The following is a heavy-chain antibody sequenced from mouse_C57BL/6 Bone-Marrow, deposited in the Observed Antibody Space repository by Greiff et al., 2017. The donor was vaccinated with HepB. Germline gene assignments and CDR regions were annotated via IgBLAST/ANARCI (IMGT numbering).Heavy chain of an antibody. CDR3: AREYYYGSSYRYFDV. CDR1: GFTFSDYY. D-gene: IGHD1-1*01. J-gene: IGHJ1*03. CDR2: ISNGGGST. V-gene: IGHV5-12*01. Sequence: EVQLQQSGGGLVQPGGSLKLSCAASGFTFSDYYMYWVRQTPEKRLEWVAYISNGGGSTYYPDTVKGRFTISRDNAKNTLYLQMSRLKSEDTAMYYCAREYYYGSSYRYFDVWGTGTTVTVSS.